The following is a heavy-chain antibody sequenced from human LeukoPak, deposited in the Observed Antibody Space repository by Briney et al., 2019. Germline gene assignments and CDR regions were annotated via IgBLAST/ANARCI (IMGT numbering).Heavy chain of an antibody. Sequence: GGSLRLSCAASGFTFSSYSMNWVRQAPGKGLEWVSSISSSSSYIYYADSVKGRFTISRDNAKDSLYLQMNSLRAEDTAVYYCARDSRFLEWLYPFDYWGQGTLVTVSS. CDR3: ARDSRFLEWLYPFDY. J-gene: IGHJ4*02. CDR2: ISSSSSYI. D-gene: IGHD3-3*01. V-gene: IGHV3-21*01. CDR1: GFTFSSYS.